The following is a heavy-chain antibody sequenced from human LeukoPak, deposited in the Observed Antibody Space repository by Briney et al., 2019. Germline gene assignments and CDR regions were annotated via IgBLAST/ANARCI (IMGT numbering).Heavy chain of an antibody. CDR3: AKYCSSTSCYRARWFDP. CDR2: ISGSGGST. Sequence: GGSLRLSCAASGFTFSSYAMSWVRQAPGKGLEWVSAISGSGGSTYYADSVKGRFTISRDNSKNTLYLQMNSLRAEGTAVYYCAKYCSSTSCYRARWFDPWGQGTLVTVSS. D-gene: IGHD2-2*01. J-gene: IGHJ5*02. V-gene: IGHV3-23*01. CDR1: GFTFSSYA.